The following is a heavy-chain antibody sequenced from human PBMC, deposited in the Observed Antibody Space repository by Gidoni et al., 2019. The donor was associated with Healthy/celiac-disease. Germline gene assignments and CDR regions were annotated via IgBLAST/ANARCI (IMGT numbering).Heavy chain of an antibody. CDR1: GFTFSSYG. CDR2: ISYDGSNK. V-gene: IGHV3-30*18. J-gene: IGHJ4*02. Sequence: QVQLVESGGGVVQPGRSLRLSCAASGFTFSSYGMHWVRQAPGKGLEWVAVISYDGSNKYYADSVKGRFTISRDNSKNTLYLQMNSLRAEDTAVYYCAKGLYDSSGYPDYWGQGTLVTVSS. D-gene: IGHD3-22*01. CDR3: AKGLYDSSGYPDY.